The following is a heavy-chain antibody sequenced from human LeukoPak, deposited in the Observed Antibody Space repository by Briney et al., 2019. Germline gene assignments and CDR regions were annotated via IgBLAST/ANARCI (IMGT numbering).Heavy chain of an antibody. J-gene: IGHJ6*02. CDR1: GFTFSSYG. Sequence: GGSLRLSCAASGFTFSSYGMHWVRQAPGKGLEWVAVISYDGSNKYYADAVKGRVTISRDNSKNTLYLQMNSLRAEDTAVYYCARGRMTTVTPGYGMDVWGQGTTVTVSS. CDR2: ISYDGSNK. V-gene: IGHV3-30*03. D-gene: IGHD4-17*01. CDR3: ARGRMTTVTPGYGMDV.